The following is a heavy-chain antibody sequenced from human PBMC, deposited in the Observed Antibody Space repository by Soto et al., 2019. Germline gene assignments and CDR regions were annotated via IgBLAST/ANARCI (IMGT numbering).Heavy chain of an antibody. V-gene: IGHV4-30-4*01. Sequence: SETLSLTCTVSGGSISSGDYYWSWIRQPPGKGLEWIGYIYYSGSTYCNPSLKSRVTISVDTSKNQFSLKLSSVTAADTAVYYCARGSYTIFGVVMDVWGQGTTVTVSS. J-gene: IGHJ6*02. D-gene: IGHD3-3*01. CDR3: ARGSYTIFGVVMDV. CDR1: GGSISSGDYY. CDR2: IYYSGST.